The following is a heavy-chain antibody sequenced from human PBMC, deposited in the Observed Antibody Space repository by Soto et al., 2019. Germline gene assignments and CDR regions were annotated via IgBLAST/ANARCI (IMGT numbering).Heavy chain of an antibody. CDR3: ANSGGGTFLGYHGMDI. Sequence: QVQLVQSGPEVKKTGTSVKVSCKASGGTFSSRAISWVRQAPGQGLEWMGGIIPVFGRVNYAYKFQDRVTRIADESEATVNMELSRLRSENTAVYDFANSGGGTFLGYHGMDIWGQGTTVSVSS. V-gene: IGHV1-69*01. D-gene: IGHD3-16*01. J-gene: IGHJ6*02. CDR2: IIPVFGRV. CDR1: GGTFSSRA.